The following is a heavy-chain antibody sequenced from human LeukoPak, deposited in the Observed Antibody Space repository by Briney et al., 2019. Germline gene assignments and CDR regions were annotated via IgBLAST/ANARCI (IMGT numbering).Heavy chain of an antibody. V-gene: IGHV1-18*01. J-gene: IGHJ3*02. D-gene: IGHD5-24*01. CDR3: ARVLATWMATTGAAFDI. CDR2: ISAYNGNT. CDR1: GYTFTSYG. Sequence: ASVKVSCKASGYTFTSYGISWVRQAPGQGLEWMGWISAYNGNTNYAQKLQGRVTMTTDTSTSTAYMELRSLRSDDTAVYYCARVLATWMATTGAAFDIWGQGTMVTVSS.